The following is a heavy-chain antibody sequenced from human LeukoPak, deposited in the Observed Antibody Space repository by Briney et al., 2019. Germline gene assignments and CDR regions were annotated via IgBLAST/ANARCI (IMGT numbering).Heavy chain of an antibody. CDR1: GGSISSYY. CDR3: ARSITMIGGFDY. D-gene: IGHD3-22*01. J-gene: IGHJ4*02. V-gene: IGHV4-59*01. CDR2: IYYSGST. Sequence: PSETLSLTCTVSGGSISSYYWSWIRQPPGKGLEWIGYIYYSGSTNYNPSLKSRVTISVDTSKNQFSLKLSSVTAADTAVYYCARSITMIGGFDYWGQGTLVTVSS.